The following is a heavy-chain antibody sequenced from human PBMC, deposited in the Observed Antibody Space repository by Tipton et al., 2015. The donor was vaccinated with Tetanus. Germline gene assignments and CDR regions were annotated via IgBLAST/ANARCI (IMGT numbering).Heavy chain of an antibody. V-gene: IGHV3-30-3*01. CDR1: GFTFTRYA. CDR2: ITFDGGTK. J-gene: IGHJ4*02. CDR3: AREDGGPTLDYFDS. D-gene: IGHD3-16*01. Sequence: SLRLSCAASGFTFTRYAMHWVRQAPGKGLEWMAVITFDGGTKYYADSVKGRFTLSRDNSQNTLYLQMNSLKVEDTAVYYCAREDGGPTLDYFDSWGQGALVIVSS.